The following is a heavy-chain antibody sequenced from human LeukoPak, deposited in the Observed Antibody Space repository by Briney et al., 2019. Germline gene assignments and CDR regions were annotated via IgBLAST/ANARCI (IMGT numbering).Heavy chain of an antibody. V-gene: IGHV1-2*02. D-gene: IGHD5-18*01. CDR2: MNPNSGDT. Sequence: ASVKVSCKTSGYTFTGYYLHWVRQAPGQGLEWMGWMNPNSGDTNYAQKFQGRVTMTRDTSISTAYMELTSLTSDDTAVYYCVRADLYSNDANFDYWGHGTLVTVSS. CDR1: GYTFTGYY. CDR3: VRADLYSNDANFDY. J-gene: IGHJ4*01.